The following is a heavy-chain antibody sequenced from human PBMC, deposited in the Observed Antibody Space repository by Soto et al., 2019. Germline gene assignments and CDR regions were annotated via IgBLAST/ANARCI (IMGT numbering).Heavy chain of an antibody. CDR2: IIPIFGTA. CDR3: ATDWLIVVPAARGAFDI. Sequence: SVKVSCKASGCTFSSYAISWVRQAPGQGLEWMGGIIPIFGTANYAQKFQGRVTMTEDTSTDTAYMELSSLRSEDTAVYYCATDWLIVVPAARGAFDIWGQGTMVTVSS. CDR1: GCTFSSYA. V-gene: IGHV1-69*06. J-gene: IGHJ3*02. D-gene: IGHD2-2*01.